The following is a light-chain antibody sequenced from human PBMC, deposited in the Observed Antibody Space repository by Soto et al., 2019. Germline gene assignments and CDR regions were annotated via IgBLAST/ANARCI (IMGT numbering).Light chain of an antibody. J-gene: IGKJ1*01. CDR3: QQYRT. CDR2: GAS. CDR1: QSVSSTY. V-gene: IGKV3-20*01. Sequence: EIVLMQSPGTLSLSPGERATLSCRASQSVSSTYLAWYQQKPGQAPRLLIYGASSRATGIPDRFSGSGSGTDFTLTISRLEPEAFAVYYCQQYRTFGQGTKVEIK.